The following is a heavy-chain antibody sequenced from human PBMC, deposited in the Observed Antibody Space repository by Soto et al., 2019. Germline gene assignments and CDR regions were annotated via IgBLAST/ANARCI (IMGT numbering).Heavy chain of an antibody. CDR2: SRNKANSYTT. J-gene: IGHJ4*02. Sequence: EVQLVESGGGLVQPGGSLRLSCAASGFSLSDYYMDWVRQAPGKGLEWVGRSRNKANSYTTRYDASVKGRFTVSRDDSKNSRYLQMNRLKTDDTAVYYCARGETSGTYGLDYWGQGTLVSGSS. CDR3: ARGETSGTYGLDY. CDR1: GFSLSDYY. D-gene: IGHD1-26*01. V-gene: IGHV3-72*01.